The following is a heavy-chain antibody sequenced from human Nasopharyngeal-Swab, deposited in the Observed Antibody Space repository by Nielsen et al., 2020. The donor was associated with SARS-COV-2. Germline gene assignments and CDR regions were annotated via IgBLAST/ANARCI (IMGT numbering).Heavy chain of an antibody. D-gene: IGHD4-17*01. Sequence: GGSLRLSCAASGFTFSSYWMTWVRQAPGKGLEWVANMNPDGSETYYVDSVKGRFLISRDNAKNSLYLRMNSLRAEDTAVYYCATTPNDYVLLKRAPDYWGQGMLVTVSS. V-gene: IGHV3-7*03. CDR2: MNPDGSET. CDR1: GFTFSSYW. J-gene: IGHJ4*02. CDR3: ATTPNDYVLLKRAPDY.